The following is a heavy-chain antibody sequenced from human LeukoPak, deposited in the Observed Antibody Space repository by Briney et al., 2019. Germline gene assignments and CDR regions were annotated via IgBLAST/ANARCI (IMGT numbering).Heavy chain of an antibody. CDR2: INRNSGGT. D-gene: IGHD3-22*01. J-gene: IGHJ4*02. CDR1: GYTFTGYY. CDR3: ARVTAYSHNYYDSSGYYSYFDY. V-gene: IGHV1-2*02. Sequence: ASVKVSCTASGYTFTGYYMHWVRQAPGQGLEWMGWINRNSGGTKYAQKFQGRVTMTRATSISTAYMELSRLRTDDTAVYYCARVTAYSHNYYDSSGYYSYFDYWGQGTLVTVSS.